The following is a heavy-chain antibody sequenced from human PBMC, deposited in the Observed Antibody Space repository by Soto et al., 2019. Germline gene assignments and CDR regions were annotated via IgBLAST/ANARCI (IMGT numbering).Heavy chain of an antibody. J-gene: IGHJ5*02. CDR2: INPDSGNT. Sequence: ASVKVSCKASGYSFTNYAIHWVRQAPGQRLEWMGWINPDSGNTKYSQKFEVRVSITRDTSANSVHLELSSLTSEDTAIYYCARGRPVGETLRWFGPWGQGTLVTVSS. CDR3: ARGRPVGETLRWFGP. V-gene: IGHV1-3*01. D-gene: IGHD1-26*01. CDR1: GYSFTNYA.